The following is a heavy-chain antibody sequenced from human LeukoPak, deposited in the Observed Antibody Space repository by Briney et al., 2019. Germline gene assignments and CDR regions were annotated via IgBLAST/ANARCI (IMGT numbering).Heavy chain of an antibody. Sequence: SETLSLTCTVSGGSISSYYWSWIRQPPGKGLEWIGYIYYSGSTNYNPSLKSRVTISVDTSKNQFSLKLSSVTAADTAVYYCARAVFQSSSGWYEYWGQGTLVTVSS. CDR3: ARAVFQSSSGWYEY. D-gene: IGHD6-19*01. CDR1: GGSISSYY. CDR2: IYYSGST. J-gene: IGHJ4*02. V-gene: IGHV4-59*12.